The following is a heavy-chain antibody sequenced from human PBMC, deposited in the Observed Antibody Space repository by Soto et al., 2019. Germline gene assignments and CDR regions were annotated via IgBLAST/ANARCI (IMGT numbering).Heavy chain of an antibody. D-gene: IGHD3-9*01. V-gene: IGHV1-69*06. CDR3: ARGGTLRCCDWLLSGNDAFDI. J-gene: IGHJ3*02. CDR2: INPNCGTA. Sequence: SSVKVSCKASGATFSSYAISWVRQAPGQGLEWMGWINPNCGTANYAQKFQGRVTMTANTSTSTAYMELSSLRSEDTAVYYCARGGTLRCCDWLLSGNDAFDIWGQGTMVSVSS. CDR1: GATFSSYA.